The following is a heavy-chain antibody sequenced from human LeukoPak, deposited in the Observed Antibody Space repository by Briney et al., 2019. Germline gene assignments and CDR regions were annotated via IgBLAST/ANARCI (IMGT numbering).Heavy chain of an antibody. CDR2: IISNGGST. V-gene: IGHV3-64D*09. CDR1: GFTFSSYA. D-gene: IGHD1-14*01. J-gene: IGHJ4*02. CDR3: VKPQPGGGFDY. Sequence: GGSLRLSCSASGFTFSSYAMHWVRQAPGKGLEYVSAIISNGGSTYYADSVKGRFTISRDNSKNTLYLQMSSLRAEDTAVYYCVKPQPGGGFDYWGQGTLVTVSS.